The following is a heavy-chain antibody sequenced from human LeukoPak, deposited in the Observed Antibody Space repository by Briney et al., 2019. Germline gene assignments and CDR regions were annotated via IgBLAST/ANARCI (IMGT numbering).Heavy chain of an antibody. CDR3: ARDVIAAPIINYYGMDV. CDR2: INHSGST. Sequence: SETLSLTCAVDGGSFSGYYWSWIRQPPGKGLEWIGEINHSGSTNYNPSLKSRVTISVDTSKNQFSLKLSSVTAADTAVYYCARDVIAAPIINYYGMDVWGQGTTVTVSS. D-gene: IGHD6-13*01. J-gene: IGHJ6*02. CDR1: GGSFSGYY. V-gene: IGHV4-34*01.